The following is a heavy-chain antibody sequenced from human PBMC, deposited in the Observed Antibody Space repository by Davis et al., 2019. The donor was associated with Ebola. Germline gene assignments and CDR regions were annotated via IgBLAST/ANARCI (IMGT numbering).Heavy chain of an antibody. J-gene: IGHJ2*01. Sequence: GGSLRLSCAASGFTFSSYGMHWVRQAPGKGLEWVAAISYDGSNKYYADSVKGRFTISRDNSKNTLYLQMNSLRAEDTAVYYCAREANTYYYDSSGYYTYWYFDLWGRGTLVTVSS. CDR3: AREANTYYYDSSGYYTYWYFDL. V-gene: IGHV3-30*03. D-gene: IGHD3-22*01. CDR2: ISYDGSNK. CDR1: GFTFSSYG.